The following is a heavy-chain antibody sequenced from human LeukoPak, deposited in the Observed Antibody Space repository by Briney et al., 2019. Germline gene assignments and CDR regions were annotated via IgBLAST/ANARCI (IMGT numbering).Heavy chain of an antibody. CDR3: ATHSEYKSDI. J-gene: IGHJ4*02. D-gene: IGHD1-1*01. V-gene: IGHV3-7*01. CDR2: IKEDGSRE. CDR1: GGTFMKYW. Sequence: GGSLRLSCAASGGTFMKYWMSWVRQAPGKGLEWVANIKEDGSREYYVDSVKGRFTISRDNAKNSLYLQMDNLSAQDTAFYYCATHSEYKSDIWGQGTLVTVSS.